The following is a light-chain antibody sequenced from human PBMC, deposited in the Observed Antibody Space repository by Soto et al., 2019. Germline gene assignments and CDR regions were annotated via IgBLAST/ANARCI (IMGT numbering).Light chain of an antibody. Sequence: DIQMTESPSSLASSVGCRFTITFVASQSISSYLNWYQQKPGKAHKLLIYGATNLQSGVPSRFSGSGSGTDFTLTISSLQPEDFATYSCQQSFSTPSWTFGQGTKVDIK. CDR2: GAT. J-gene: IGKJ1*01. V-gene: IGKV1-39*01. CDR3: QQSFSTPSWT. CDR1: QSISSY.